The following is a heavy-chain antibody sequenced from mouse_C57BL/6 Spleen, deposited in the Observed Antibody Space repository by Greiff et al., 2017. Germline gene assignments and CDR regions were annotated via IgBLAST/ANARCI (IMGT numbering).Heavy chain of an antibody. CDR3: ARDYDYDGGYYFDY. J-gene: IGHJ2*01. Sequence: EVQLQQSGAELVKPGASVKLSCTASGFNIKDYYMHWVKQRTEQGLEWIGRIDPEDGETKYAPNFQGKATITADTSSNTAYLQLSSLTSEDTAVYYCARDYDYDGGYYFDYWGQGTTLTVSS. V-gene: IGHV14-2*01. CDR1: GFNIKDYY. CDR2: IDPEDGET. D-gene: IGHD2-4*01.